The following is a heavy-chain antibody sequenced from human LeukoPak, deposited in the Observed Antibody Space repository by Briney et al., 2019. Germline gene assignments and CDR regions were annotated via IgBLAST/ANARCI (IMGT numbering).Heavy chain of an antibody. Sequence: ASVKVSCAASGYMLARYGMSWVRQAPGQGPEWVGWISGSTYGTRYALKFQGRVSMTQDTSANIVYMELKSLTSDDTAVYYCVRSGRGTYFYFDWWGQGTRVTVSS. D-gene: IGHD6-25*01. CDR3: VRSGRGTYFYFDW. V-gene: IGHV1-18*01. CDR1: GYMLARYG. J-gene: IGHJ4*02. CDR2: ISGSTYGT.